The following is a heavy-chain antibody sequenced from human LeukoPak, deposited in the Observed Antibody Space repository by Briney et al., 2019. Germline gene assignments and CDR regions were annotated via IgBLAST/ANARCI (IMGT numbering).Heavy chain of an antibody. Sequence: GGSLRLSCAASGFMFDDYAMHWVRQAPGKGLEWVCLINRDGISPYYAHSVRGRFIISRDNSKSSLYLQMNSLRPEDTAFYYCGKGRVDMETSTRGGGDGFGIWGQGTMVIVSS. V-gene: IGHV3-43D*03. CDR3: GKGRVDMETSTRGGGDGFGI. D-gene: IGHD5-12*01. CDR1: GFMFDDYA. J-gene: IGHJ3*02. CDR2: INRDGISP.